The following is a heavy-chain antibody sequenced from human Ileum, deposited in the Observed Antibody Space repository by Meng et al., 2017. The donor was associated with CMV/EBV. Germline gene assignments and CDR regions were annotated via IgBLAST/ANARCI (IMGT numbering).Heavy chain of an antibody. CDR3: AKGGSGSYPTYGKDV. D-gene: IGHD1-26*01. Sequence: GESLKISCAASGFTFSNYGMHWVRQAPGKGLEWVAFIRFDGSYKYYADSVKGRFTISRDNSKNTLYLQMNSLRAEDTAVYYCAKGGSGSYPTYGKDVWGQGTTVTVSS. CDR1: GFTFSNYG. V-gene: IGHV3-30*02. CDR2: IRFDGSYK. J-gene: IGHJ6*02.